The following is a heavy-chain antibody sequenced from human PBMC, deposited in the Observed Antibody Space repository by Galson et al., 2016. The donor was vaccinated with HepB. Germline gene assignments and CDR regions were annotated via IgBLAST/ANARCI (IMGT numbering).Heavy chain of an antibody. CDR2: VTWNSDSM. V-gene: IGHV3-9*01. CDR3: AKDLSRGSGSYYSRYYYYGVDV. CDR1: GFNFDDYA. D-gene: IGHD3-10*01. J-gene: IGHJ6*02. Sequence: SLRLSCATSGFNFDDYAMHWVRQGPGKGLEWVSSVTWNSDSMGYADSVKGRFTISRDNAKTSLYLQMNSLRPEDTALYYCAKDLSRGSGSYYSRYYYYGVDVWGRGTTVTVS.